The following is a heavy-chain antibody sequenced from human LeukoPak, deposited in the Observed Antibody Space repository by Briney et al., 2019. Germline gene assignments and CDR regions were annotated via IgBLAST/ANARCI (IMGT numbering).Heavy chain of an antibody. CDR3: ARDRGYSSSSGAFDI. D-gene: IGHD6-6*01. V-gene: IGHV1-18*01. J-gene: IGHJ3*02. Sequence: RASVKVSCKASGYTFTSYGISWVRQAPGQGLEWMGWISAYNGNTNYAQKLQGRVTMTTDTSTSTAYMELRSLRSDDTAVYYCARDRGYSSSSGAFDIWGQGTMVTVSS. CDR1: GYTFTSYG. CDR2: ISAYNGNT.